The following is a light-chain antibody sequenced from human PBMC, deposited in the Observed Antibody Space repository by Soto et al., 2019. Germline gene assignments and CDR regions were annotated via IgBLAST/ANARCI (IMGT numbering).Light chain of an antibody. Sequence: QSVLTQSPSASASLGASVNFTCTLSSGYSSYAIAWHQQQPEKGPRYLMRLNSDGSHSKGDDIPDRFSGSSSGAERYLTISSLQSEDEADYYCQTWGTGIRVFGGGTKLTVL. CDR1: SGYSSYA. J-gene: IGLJ2*01. V-gene: IGLV4-69*01. CDR2: LNSDGSH. CDR3: QTWGTGIRV.